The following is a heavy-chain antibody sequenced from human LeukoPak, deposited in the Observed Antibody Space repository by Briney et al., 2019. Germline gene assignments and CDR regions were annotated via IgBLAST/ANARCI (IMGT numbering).Heavy chain of an antibody. V-gene: IGHV3-23*01. D-gene: IGHD1-26*01. CDR2: IYGSGVSI. CDR3: AKDLGWELPAEAY. J-gene: IGHJ4*02. CDR1: GFTFEKYV. Sequence: PGGSLRLSCVASGFTFEKYVMNWVRQAPGKGLEWLATIYGSGVSISYADSVKGRFTISRDNSNNTLYLQMNSLRAEDTATYFCAKDLGWELPAEAYWGQGILVTVSS.